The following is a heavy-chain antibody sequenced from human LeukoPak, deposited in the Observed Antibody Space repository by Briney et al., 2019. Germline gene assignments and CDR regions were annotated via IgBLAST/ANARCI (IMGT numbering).Heavy chain of an antibody. CDR3: ARLAAAGTYYYYYYMDV. D-gene: IGHD6-13*01. V-gene: IGHV1-2*06. Sequence: ASVKVSCKASGYTFTGYYMHWVRQAPGQGGEWMGRINPNSGGTNYAQKFQGRVTMTRDTSISTAYMELSRLRSDDTAVYYCARLAAAGTYYYYYYMDVWDKGTTVTVSS. CDR2: INPNSGGT. J-gene: IGHJ6*03. CDR1: GYTFTGYY.